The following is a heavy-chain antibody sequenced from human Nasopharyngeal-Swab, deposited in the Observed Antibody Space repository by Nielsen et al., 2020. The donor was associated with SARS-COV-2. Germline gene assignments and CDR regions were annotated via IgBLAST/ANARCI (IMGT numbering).Heavy chain of an antibody. CDR3: ARATDIVVVPARFDP. V-gene: IGHV3-48*04. Sequence: GGSLRLSCTASGFTFRSYSLNWVRQAPGKGLEWVSYISSSGSTIYYADSVKGRFTISRDNAKNSLYLQMNSLRAEDTAVYYCARATDIVVVPARFDPWGQGTLVTVSS. D-gene: IGHD2-2*01. CDR2: ISSSGSTI. CDR1: GFTFRSYS. J-gene: IGHJ5*02.